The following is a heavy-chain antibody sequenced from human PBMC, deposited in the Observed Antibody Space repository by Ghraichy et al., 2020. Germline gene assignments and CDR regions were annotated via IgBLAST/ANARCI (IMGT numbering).Heavy chain of an antibody. J-gene: IGHJ3*02. CDR1: GFTFSSYA. V-gene: IGHV3-23*01. Sequence: GESLNISCAASGFTFSSYAMSWVRQAPGKGLEWVSAISGSGGSTYYADSVKGRFTISRDNSKNTLYLQMNSLRAEDTAVYYCAKDHSWDHDAFDIWGQGTMVRLF. CDR2: ISGSGGST. CDR3: AKDHSWDHDAFDI. D-gene: IGHD1-26*01.